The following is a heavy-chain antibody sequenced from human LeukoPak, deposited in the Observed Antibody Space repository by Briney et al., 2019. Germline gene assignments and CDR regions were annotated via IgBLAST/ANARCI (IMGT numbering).Heavy chain of an antibody. CDR3: AKSRNHYYDSSGYFRYFDL. CDR1: GFTFSSYS. D-gene: IGHD3-22*01. Sequence: GGSLRLSCAASGFTFSSYSMNWVRQAPGKGLEWVSYISSSSSTIYYADSVKGRFTISRDNAKNSLYLQMNSLRAEDTAVYYCAKSRNHYYDSSGYFRYFDLWGRGTLVTVSS. J-gene: IGHJ2*01. CDR2: ISSSSSTI. V-gene: IGHV3-48*01.